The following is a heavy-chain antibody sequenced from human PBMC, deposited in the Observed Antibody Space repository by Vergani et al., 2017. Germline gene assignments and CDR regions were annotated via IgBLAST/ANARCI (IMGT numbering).Heavy chain of an antibody. D-gene: IGHD3-3*01. CDR1: GFTFSSYS. CDR2: ISSSSSYI. CDR3: ARLNRGRITIFGVEKLGAFDI. Sequence: EVQLVESGGGLVKPVGSLRLSCAASGFTFSSYSMNWVRQAPGKGLEWVSSISSSSSYISYADSVKGRFTISRDNAKNSLYLQMNSLRAEDTAVYYCARLNRGRITIFGVEKLGAFDIWGQGTMVTVSS. J-gene: IGHJ3*02. V-gene: IGHV3-21*01.